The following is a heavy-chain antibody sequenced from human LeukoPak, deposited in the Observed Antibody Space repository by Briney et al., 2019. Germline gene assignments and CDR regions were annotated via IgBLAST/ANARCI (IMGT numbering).Heavy chain of an antibody. CDR2: IIPIFGIA. CDR3: AREYYYDSSGYIDY. J-gene: IGHJ4*02. V-gene: IGHV1-69*04. Sequence: SVKVSCKASGGIFSGYAISWVRQAPGQGLEWMGRIIPIFGIANYAQKFQGRVTITADKSTSTAYMELSSLRSEDTAVYYCAREYYYDSSGYIDYWGQGPLVTVSS. D-gene: IGHD3-22*01. CDR1: GGIFSGYA.